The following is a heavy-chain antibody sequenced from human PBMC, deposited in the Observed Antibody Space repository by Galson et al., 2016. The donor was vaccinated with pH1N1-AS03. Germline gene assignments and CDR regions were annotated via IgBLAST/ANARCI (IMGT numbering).Heavy chain of an antibody. J-gene: IGHJ5*02. D-gene: IGHD1-7*01. CDR3: ARDRYFSGWIYEGWFDP. CDR2: IYYSGST. CDR1: GGSMSSYY. Sequence: SETLSLTCTVSGGSMSSYYWSWIRQPPGKGLEWIGYIYYSGSTNYNPSLKRRVTISVDTSKNQFSLKLTSMTAADTAVYYCARDRYFSGWIYEGWFDPWGPGTLVTASS. V-gene: IGHV4-59*01.